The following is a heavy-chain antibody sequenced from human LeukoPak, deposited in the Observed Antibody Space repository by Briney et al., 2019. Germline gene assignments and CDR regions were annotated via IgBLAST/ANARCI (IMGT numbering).Heavy chain of an antibody. Sequence: GGSLRLSCAASGFTFSSYAMHWVRQAPGKGLEWVAVISYDGSNKYYADSVKGRFTISRDNSKKTLYLQMNSLRAEDTAVYYCARDLQGTYYYDSSGYYFDYWGQGTLVTVSS. D-gene: IGHD3-22*01. J-gene: IGHJ4*02. CDR3: ARDLQGTYYYDSSGYYFDY. CDR1: GFTFSSYA. CDR2: ISYDGSNK. V-gene: IGHV3-30-3*01.